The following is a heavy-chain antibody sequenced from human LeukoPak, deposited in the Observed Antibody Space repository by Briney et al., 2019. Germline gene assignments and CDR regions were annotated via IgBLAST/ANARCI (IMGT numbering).Heavy chain of an antibody. CDR1: GFTFSDYY. CDR2: ISSSGSTI. CDR3: AGGPAMVSDYYYGMDV. Sequence: GGSLRLSCAASGFTFSDYYMSWIRQAPGKGLEWVSYISSSGSTIYYADSVKGRFTISRDNAKNSLYLQMNSLRAEDTAVYYCAGGPAMVSDYYYGMDVWGQGTTVTVSS. V-gene: IGHV3-11*01. D-gene: IGHD5-18*01. J-gene: IGHJ6*02.